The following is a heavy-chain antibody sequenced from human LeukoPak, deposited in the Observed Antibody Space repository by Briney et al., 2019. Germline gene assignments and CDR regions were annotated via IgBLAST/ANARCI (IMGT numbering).Heavy chain of an antibody. Sequence: ASVKVSCKASGYTFTGYYMHWVRQARGQGLEWMGRINPNSGGTNYAQKFQGRVTMTRDTSISTAYMELSRLRSDDTAVYYCARDYCSNTSCYPWFDPWGQGTLVTVSS. J-gene: IGHJ5*02. CDR2: INPNSGGT. CDR3: ARDYCSNTSCYPWFDP. CDR1: GYTFTGYY. V-gene: IGHV1-2*06. D-gene: IGHD2-2*01.